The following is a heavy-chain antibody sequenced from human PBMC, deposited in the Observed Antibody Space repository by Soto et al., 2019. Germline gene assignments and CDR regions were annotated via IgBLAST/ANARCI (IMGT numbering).Heavy chain of an antibody. J-gene: IGHJ4*02. V-gene: IGHV3-64*01. CDR2: ISSNGGST. Sequence: GGSLRLSCAASGFTFSSYAMHWVRQAPGKGLEYVSAISSNGGSTYYANSVKGRFTISRDNSKNTLYLQMGSLRAEDMAVYYCARDGRDNWNYEPGVVYWGQGTLVTVSS. CDR3: ARDGRDNWNYEPGVVY. D-gene: IGHD1-7*01. CDR1: GFTFSSYA.